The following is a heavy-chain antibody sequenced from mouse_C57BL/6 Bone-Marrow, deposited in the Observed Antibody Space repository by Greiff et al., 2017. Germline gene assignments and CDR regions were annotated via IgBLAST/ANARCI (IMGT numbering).Heavy chain of an antibody. CDR3: ARGAIYYGNFAWFAY. CDR1: GYTFTDYY. Sequence: VQLQQSGPELVKPGASVKISCKASGYTFTDYYMNWVKQSHGKSLEWIGDINPNNGGTSYNQKFKGKATLTVDKSSSTAYMELRSLTSEDSAFYYCARGAIYYGNFAWFAYWGQGTLVTVSA. J-gene: IGHJ3*01. V-gene: IGHV1-26*01. D-gene: IGHD2-1*01. CDR2: INPNNGGT.